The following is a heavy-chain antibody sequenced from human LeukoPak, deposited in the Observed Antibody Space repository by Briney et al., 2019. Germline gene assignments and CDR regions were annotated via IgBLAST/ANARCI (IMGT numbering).Heavy chain of an antibody. Sequence: PSETLSLTCAVYGGSFSGYYWSWIRQPAGKGLEWIGRIYNSGNTNYNPSLKSRVTISVDMSKNQFSLKLSSVTAADTAVYYCARDHYYYDSTGYYYLDYWGQGTLVTVSS. CDR1: GGSFSGYY. V-gene: IGHV4-4*07. J-gene: IGHJ4*02. CDR2: IYNSGNT. D-gene: IGHD3-22*01. CDR3: ARDHYYYDSTGYYYLDY.